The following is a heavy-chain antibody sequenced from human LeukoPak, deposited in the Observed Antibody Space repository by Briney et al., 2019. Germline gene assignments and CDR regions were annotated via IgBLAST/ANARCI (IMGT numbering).Heavy chain of an antibody. CDR3: ARCIQLWPHYYYYMDV. CDR2: IYTSGST. V-gene: IGHV4-4*07. Sequence: PSETLSLTCTVSGGSISSYYWSWIRQPAGKGLEWIGRIYTSGSTNYNPSLKSRVTISVDTSKNQFSLNLSSVTAADTAVYYCARCIQLWPHYYYYMDVWGKGTTVTIS. J-gene: IGHJ6*03. D-gene: IGHD5-18*01. CDR1: GGSISSYY.